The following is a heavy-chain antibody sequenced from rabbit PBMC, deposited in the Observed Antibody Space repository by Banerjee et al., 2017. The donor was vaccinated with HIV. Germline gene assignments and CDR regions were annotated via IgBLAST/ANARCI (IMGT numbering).Heavy chain of an antibody. CDR3: ARGGVGTTYPYGGMDL. CDR1: GFDFSSYYY. J-gene: IGHJ6*01. CDR2: IDTGSRGYT. V-gene: IGHV1S45*01. Sequence: QEQLKESGGGLVQPGGSLKLSCKASGFDFSSYYYMCWVRQAPGKGLEWIACIDTGSRGYTWDASWAKGRFTISKTSSTTVTLQMTSLTAADTATYFCARGGVGTTYPYGGMDLWGPGTLVTV. D-gene: IGHD8-1*01.